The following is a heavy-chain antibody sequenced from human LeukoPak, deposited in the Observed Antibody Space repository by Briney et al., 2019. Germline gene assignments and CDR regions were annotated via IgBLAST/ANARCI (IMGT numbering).Heavy chain of an antibody. CDR2: INPNSGGT. V-gene: IGHV1-2*02. CDR1: GYTFTGYY. CDR3: ARERQNWFDP. D-gene: IGHD6-25*01. Sequence: ASVKVSCKASGYTFTGYYMHWVRQAPGQGLEWMGWINPNSGGTNYAQKFQGRFTMTRDTYISTAYMELSRLRSDDTAVYYCARERQNWFDPWGQGTLVTVSS. J-gene: IGHJ5*02.